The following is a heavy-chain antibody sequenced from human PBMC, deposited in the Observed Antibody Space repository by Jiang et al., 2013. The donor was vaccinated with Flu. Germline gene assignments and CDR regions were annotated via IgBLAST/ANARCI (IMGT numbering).Heavy chain of an antibody. Sequence: GSGLVKPSETLSLTCTVSGGSISSYYWSWIRQPPGKGLEWVGYIYYSGSTNYNPSLKSRVTISVDTSKNQFSLKLSSVTAADTAVYYCARGGYDFWSGYYFDYWGQGTLVTVSS. CDR3: ARGGYDFWSGYYFDY. CDR2: IYYSGST. D-gene: IGHD3-3*01. CDR1: GGSISSYY. V-gene: IGHV4-59*08. J-gene: IGHJ4*02.